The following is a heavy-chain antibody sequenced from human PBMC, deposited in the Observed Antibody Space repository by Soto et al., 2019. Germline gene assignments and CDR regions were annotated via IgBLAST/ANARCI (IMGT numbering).Heavy chain of an antibody. Sequence: GGSLRLSCAASGFTVSSNYMSWVRQAPGKGLEWISVIFSDGSIYDADSLKDRFTISRDNSKNTLYLQMNSLRAEDTAVYYCAGGTATVTPGYWGQGTLVTVSS. J-gene: IGHJ4*02. CDR2: IFSDGSI. CDR1: GFTVSSNY. CDR3: AGGTATVTPGY. V-gene: IGHV3-66*01. D-gene: IGHD4-4*01.